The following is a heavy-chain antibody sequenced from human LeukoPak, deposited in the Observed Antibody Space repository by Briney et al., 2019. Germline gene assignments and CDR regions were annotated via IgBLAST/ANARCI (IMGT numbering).Heavy chain of an antibody. CDR3: ARDRYYDFWSGSHYFDY. V-gene: IGHV1-69*06. J-gene: IGHJ4*02. Sequence: ASVKVSCKASGGTFSSYTITWVRQAPGQGLEWMGVIIPMFGTANYAQKFQGRVTITADKSTTTAYMELSSLRSVDTAMYYCARDRYYDFWSGSHYFDYWGQGTLVTVSS. CDR1: GGTFSSYT. CDR2: IIPMFGTA. D-gene: IGHD3-3*01.